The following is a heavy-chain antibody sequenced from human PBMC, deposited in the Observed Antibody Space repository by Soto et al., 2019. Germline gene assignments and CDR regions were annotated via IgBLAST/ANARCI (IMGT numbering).Heavy chain of an antibody. D-gene: IGHD3-22*01. Sequence: QVQLVQSGAEVKKPGASVKVSCKASGYTFTSYGISWVRQAPGQGLEWMGWISAYNGNTNYAQKLQGRVTMTTDTPTSTAYMELRSLRSDDTAVYYCARDLPEYYDSSGGYGYYYYGMDVWGQGTTVTVSS. V-gene: IGHV1-18*01. CDR1: GYTFTSYG. CDR2: ISAYNGNT. CDR3: ARDLPEYYDSSGGYGYYYYGMDV. J-gene: IGHJ6*02.